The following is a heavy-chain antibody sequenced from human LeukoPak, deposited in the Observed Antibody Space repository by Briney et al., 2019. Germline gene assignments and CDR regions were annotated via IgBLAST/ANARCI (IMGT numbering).Heavy chain of an antibody. CDR2: FRSDNGNR. CDR1: GFTFSSYS. Sequence: PGGSLRLSCAASGFTFSSYSMNWVRQAPGKGLEWVSSFRSDNGNRDYADSVKGRFTISRDNAKKSLHLQMNSLRAEDTAVYYCAREGVPAAFDIWGQGTMVTVSS. D-gene: IGHD2-2*01. V-gene: IGHV3-21*01. CDR3: AREGVPAAFDI. J-gene: IGHJ3*02.